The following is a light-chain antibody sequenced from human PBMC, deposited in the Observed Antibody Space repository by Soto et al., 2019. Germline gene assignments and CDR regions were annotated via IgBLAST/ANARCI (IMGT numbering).Light chain of an antibody. CDR2: GAS. CDR3: QQYGSSPPRT. Sequence: EIVLTQSPGTLSLSPGERATLSCRASQSVRSSSLAWYQQKPGQAPRLLIYGASSRATGIPDRFSGSGSGTDFTLTISRLEPEDFAVYYCQQYGSSPPRTFGQGTKVDIK. V-gene: IGKV3-20*01. J-gene: IGKJ1*01. CDR1: QSVRSSS.